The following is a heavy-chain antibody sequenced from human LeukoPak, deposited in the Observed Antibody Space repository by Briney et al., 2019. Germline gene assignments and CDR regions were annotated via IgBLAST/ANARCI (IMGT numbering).Heavy chain of an antibody. D-gene: IGHD4-17*01. Sequence: GGSLRLSCAASGLIFSSYAMHWVRQAPGKGLEWVAVISYDGTEKYYGDSVKGRFTISRDNSKNTLYLQMNSLRAEDTALYYCARDGHGVPLDYWGQGTLVTVSP. CDR3: ARDGHGVPLDY. V-gene: IGHV3-30-3*01. J-gene: IGHJ4*02. CDR1: GLIFSSYA. CDR2: ISYDGTEK.